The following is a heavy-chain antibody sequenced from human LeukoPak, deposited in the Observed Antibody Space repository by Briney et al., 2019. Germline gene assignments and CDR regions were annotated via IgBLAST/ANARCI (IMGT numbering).Heavy chain of an antibody. J-gene: IGHJ6*02. CDR2: INPSGGGT. D-gene: IGHD2-8*01. Sequence: ASVKVSCKASGYTLTSYYIHWVRQAPGQGLEWVGVINPSGGGTSYAQKFQGRVTITADESTSTAYMELSSLRSEDTAVYYCAREDCTNGVCYIDGMDVWGQGTTVTVSS. V-gene: IGHV1-46*01. CDR1: GYTLTSYY. CDR3: AREDCTNGVCYIDGMDV.